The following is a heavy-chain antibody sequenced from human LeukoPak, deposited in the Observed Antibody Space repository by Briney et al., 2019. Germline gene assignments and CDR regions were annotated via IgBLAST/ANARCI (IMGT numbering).Heavy chain of an antibody. D-gene: IGHD2-8*01. Sequence: SETLSLTCTVSGGSISSYYWSWIRQPAGKGLEWIGRIYTSGSTNYNPSLKSRVTMSVDTSKNQFSLKLSSVTAADTAVYYCARVSVYAMYYYYYYMDVWGKGTTVTVSS. V-gene: IGHV4-4*07. CDR2: IYTSGST. CDR3: ARVSVYAMYYYYYYMDV. CDR1: GGSISSYY. J-gene: IGHJ6*03.